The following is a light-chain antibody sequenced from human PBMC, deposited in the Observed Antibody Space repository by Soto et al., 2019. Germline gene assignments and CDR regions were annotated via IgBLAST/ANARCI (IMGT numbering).Light chain of an antibody. Sequence: QSVLTQPPPASGTPGQRVTISCSGSTSNIGINTVTWYQQLPGTAPKLLIYSNDRRPSGVPDRFSGSKSGTSASLAISGLQPDFEADYYCAVWDDSLNGVVFGGGTKLTVL. CDR3: AVWDDSLNGVV. V-gene: IGLV1-44*01. CDR1: TSNIGINT. CDR2: SND. J-gene: IGLJ2*01.